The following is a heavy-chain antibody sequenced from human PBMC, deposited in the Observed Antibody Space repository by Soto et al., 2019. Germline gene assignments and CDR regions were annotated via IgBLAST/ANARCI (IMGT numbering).Heavy chain of an antibody. V-gene: IGHV1-46*01. CDR2: INPSGGST. D-gene: IGHD6-13*01. CDR3: ASSYIAAAGIDY. CDR1: GYTFTSYY. Sequence: ASVKVSCKASGYTFTSYYMHWVRQAPGQGLEWMGIINPSGGSTSYAQKFQGRVTMTRDTSTSTVYMELSSLRSEDTAVYYCASSYIAAAGIDYWGQGTLVTVSS. J-gene: IGHJ4*02.